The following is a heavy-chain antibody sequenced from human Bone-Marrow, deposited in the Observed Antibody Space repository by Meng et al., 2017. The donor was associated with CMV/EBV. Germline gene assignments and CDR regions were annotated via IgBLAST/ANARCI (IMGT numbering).Heavy chain of an antibody. CDR1: GFTFSSYT. V-gene: IGHV3-30*04. D-gene: IGHD2-2*01. CDR2: ISYDGINK. CDR3: ARQESSPSPKGMDV. Sequence: GGSLRLSCAASGFTFSSYTMHWVRQAPGKGLEWVAIISYDGINKFYADSVKGRFTISRDNSKNTLYLQMSSLRTEDTAVFYRARQESSPSPKGMDVWGQGTTVTVSS. J-gene: IGHJ6*02.